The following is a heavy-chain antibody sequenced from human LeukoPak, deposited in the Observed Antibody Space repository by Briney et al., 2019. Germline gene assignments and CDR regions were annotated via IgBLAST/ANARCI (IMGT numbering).Heavy chain of an antibody. Sequence: GGSLRLSCAASGFTFSSYSMNWVRQAPGKGLEWVSYISSSSSTIYYADSVEGRFTISRDNAKNSLYLQMNSLRAEDTAVYYCAREGYSYGIDYWGQGTLVTVSS. CDR3: AREGYSYGIDY. V-gene: IGHV3-48*01. D-gene: IGHD5-18*01. CDR1: GFTFSSYS. J-gene: IGHJ4*02. CDR2: ISSSSSTI.